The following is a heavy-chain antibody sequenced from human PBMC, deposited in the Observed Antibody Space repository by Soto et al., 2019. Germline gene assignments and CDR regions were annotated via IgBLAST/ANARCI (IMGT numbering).Heavy chain of an antibody. J-gene: IGHJ4*02. V-gene: IGHV4-30-2*01. Sequence: LSLTCAVSSGSISSGGYSWSWIRQPPGKGLEWIGYIYHSGSTYYNPSLKSRVTISVDRSKNQFSLKLSSVTAADTAVYYCARDRGDGYNYDFDYWGQGTLVTVSS. CDR2: IYHSGST. D-gene: IGHD5-12*01. CDR1: SGSISSGGYS. CDR3: ARDRGDGYNYDFDY.